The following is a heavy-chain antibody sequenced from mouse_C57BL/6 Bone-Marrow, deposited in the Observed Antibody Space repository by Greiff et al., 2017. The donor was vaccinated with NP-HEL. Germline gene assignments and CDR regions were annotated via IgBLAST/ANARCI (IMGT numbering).Heavy chain of an antibody. CDR2: IRRKSSNYAT. Sequence: EVQRVESGGGLVQPKGSLKLSCAASGFTFNTYAMHWVRQAPGKGLEWVARIRRKSSNYATYYADSVKDRFTISRDDSQSMLYLQMNNLKTEDTSMYYCVRDDVSSYYAMDYWGQGTSVTVSS. CDR1: GFTFNTYA. V-gene: IGHV10-3*01. J-gene: IGHJ4*01. CDR3: VRDDVSSYYAMDY.